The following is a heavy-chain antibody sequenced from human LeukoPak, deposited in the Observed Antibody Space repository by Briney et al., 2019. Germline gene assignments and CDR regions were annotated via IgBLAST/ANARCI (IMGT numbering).Heavy chain of an antibody. CDR1: GGSISSDDYY. D-gene: IGHD3-3*01. Sequence: SETLSLTCTVSGGSISSDDYYWSWIRQPPGKGLEWIGYIYYSGSTYYNPSLKSRVTISVDTSKNQFSLKLSSVTAADTAVYYCARAPLRITIFGVGKAPFDPWGQGTLVTVSS. CDR3: ARAPLRITIFGVGKAPFDP. V-gene: IGHV4-30-4*08. CDR2: IYYSGST. J-gene: IGHJ5*02.